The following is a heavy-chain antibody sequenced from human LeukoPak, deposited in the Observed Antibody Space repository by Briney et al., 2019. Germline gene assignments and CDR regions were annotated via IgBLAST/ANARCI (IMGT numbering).Heavy chain of an antibody. CDR3: ARGRVTATDGFDI. CDR1: GYTFTSYF. V-gene: IGHV1-46*01. Sequence: GASVKLSCKASGYTFTSYFIHWVRQAPGEGLEWMGIINPTGGSTRYAQKFQGRVTMTRDTSTSTVYMELSSLRSEDTAVYYCARGRVTATDGFDIWGQGTTVIVSS. CDR2: INPTGGST. J-gene: IGHJ3*02. D-gene: IGHD2-21*02.